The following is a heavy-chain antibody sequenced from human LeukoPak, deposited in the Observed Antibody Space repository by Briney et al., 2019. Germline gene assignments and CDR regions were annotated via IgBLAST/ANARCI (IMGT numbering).Heavy chain of an antibody. V-gene: IGHV4-34*01. CDR2: INHSGST. CDR1: GGSFSGYY. D-gene: IGHD2-2*01. CDR3: ARDGSTSGFDP. J-gene: IGHJ5*02. Sequence: PSETLSLTCAVYGGSFSGYYWSWIRQPPGKGLEWIGEINHSGSTNYNPSLKSRVTISVDTSKNQFSLKLSSVTAADTAVYYCARDGSTSGFDPWGQGTLVTVSS.